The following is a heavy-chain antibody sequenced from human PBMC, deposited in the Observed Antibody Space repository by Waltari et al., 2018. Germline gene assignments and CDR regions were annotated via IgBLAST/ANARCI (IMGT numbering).Heavy chain of an antibody. CDR1: GGSISSSSYY. D-gene: IGHD6-6*01. CDR2: IYYSGST. CDR3: ARRPRQAALHYFDY. Sequence: QLQLQESGPGLVKPSATLSLTCTVSGGSISSSSYYWGWIRQPPGKGLAWIGSIYYSGSTYYNPSLKSRATISVDTSKNQFSLKLSSVTAADTAVYYCARRPRQAALHYFDYWGQGTLVTVSS. J-gene: IGHJ4*02. V-gene: IGHV4-39*01.